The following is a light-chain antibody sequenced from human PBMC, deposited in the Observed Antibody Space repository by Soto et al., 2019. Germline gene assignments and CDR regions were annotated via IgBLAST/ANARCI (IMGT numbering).Light chain of an antibody. V-gene: IGKV4-1*01. CDR1: QSISSN. CDR2: WAS. J-gene: IGKJ4*01. CDR3: QQYYSTPLT. Sequence: EIVFTQSPGTLSLSPGGRATLPCRASQSISSNLAWYQQKPGQPPKLLIYWASTRESGVPDRFSGSGSGTDFTLTISSLQAEDVAVYYCQQYYSTPLTFGGGTKVDIK.